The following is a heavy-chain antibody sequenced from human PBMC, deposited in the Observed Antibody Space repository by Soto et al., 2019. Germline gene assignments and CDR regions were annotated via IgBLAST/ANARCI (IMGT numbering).Heavy chain of an antibody. D-gene: IGHD2-15*01. V-gene: IGHV3-66*01. J-gene: IGHJ6*03. CDR1: GFTVSSNY. CDR3: ARDGRYCIGGSCYYYYYYMDA. Sequence: EVQLVESGGGLVQPGGSLRLSCAASGFTVSSNYMSWVRQAPGKGLEWVSLVYSGGSTYYADSVKGRFTISRDNSKNTLYLQMNSLRAEDTAVYYCARDGRYCIGGSCYYYYYYMDAWGKGTTVTVSS. CDR2: VYSGGST.